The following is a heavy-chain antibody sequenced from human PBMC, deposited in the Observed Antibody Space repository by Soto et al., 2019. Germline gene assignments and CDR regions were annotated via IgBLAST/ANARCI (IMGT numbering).Heavy chain of an antibody. V-gene: IGHV1-69*12. D-gene: IGHD5-12*01. CDR1: GGTISCYA. CDR3: VRVVAIPGYPDN. CDR2: IVPIVDTS. J-gene: IGHJ4*02. Sequence: QVQLVQSRAEVRQPASSVKVSCKTSGGTISCYAISWVRQAPGQGLEWMGGIVPIVDTSTYAQKFQGRVTITADESTSTVYMELSSLRSDDTAVYYCVRVVAIPGYPDNWGQGTLVTVSS.